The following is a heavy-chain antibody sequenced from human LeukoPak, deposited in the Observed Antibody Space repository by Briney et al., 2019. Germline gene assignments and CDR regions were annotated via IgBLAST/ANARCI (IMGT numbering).Heavy chain of an antibody. D-gene: IGHD3-9*01. J-gene: IGHJ4*02. CDR2: ISGSGGST. Sequence: GGSLRLSCAASGFTFSSYAMSWVRQAPGKGLEWVSAISGSGGSTYYADSVKGRFTISRDNSKNTLYLQMNSLRAEDTAVYYCAKDRGYDILTGSLNYWGQGTLVTVSS. V-gene: IGHV3-23*01. CDR1: GFTFSSYA. CDR3: AKDRGYDILTGSLNY.